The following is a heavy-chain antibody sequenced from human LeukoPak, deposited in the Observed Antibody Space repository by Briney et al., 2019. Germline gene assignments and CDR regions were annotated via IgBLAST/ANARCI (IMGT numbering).Heavy chain of an antibody. CDR1: GDSVSSNSAA. CDR3: ARDPEYNILAGYYDS. V-gene: IGHV6-1*01. CDR2: TYYRYKWYN. D-gene: IGHD3-9*01. J-gene: IGHJ4*02. Sequence: SRTLSQTCAISGDSVSSNSAAWNWIRQSPSRGLEWLGRTYYRYKWYNDYAESVKSRITINPDTSKNQFSLQLNSMTPEDTAVYYCARDPEYNILAGYYDSWGEGTRAPLSS.